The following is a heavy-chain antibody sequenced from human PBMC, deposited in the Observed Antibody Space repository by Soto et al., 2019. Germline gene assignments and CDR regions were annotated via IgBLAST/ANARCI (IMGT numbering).Heavy chain of an antibody. CDR3: ARDTHSAGGWFDT. CDR1: GGTSRSLS. Sequence: QVQLLQSGAQVKTPGSAVKVSCKASGGTSRSLSITWVRPAPGQGLEWMGGITPLFGIPNYPQKFQCRLTITADKSTGTAYLELSSLRSEDTAVYYCARDTHSAGGWFDTWGRGTLGTVS. J-gene: IGHJ5*02. D-gene: IGHD2-15*01. CDR2: ITPLFGIP. V-gene: IGHV1-69*17.